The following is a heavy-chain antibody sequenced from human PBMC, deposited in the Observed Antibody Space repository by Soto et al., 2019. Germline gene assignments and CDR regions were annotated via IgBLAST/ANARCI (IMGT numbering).Heavy chain of an antibody. CDR3: ARDRNYYDSSGYYWGNWFDP. CDR2: IYYSGNT. Sequence: SETLSLTCTVSGGSISSGGYYWSWIRQHPGTGLEWIGYIYYSGNTYYNPSLKSRVTISVDTSKNQFSLKLSSVTAADTAVYYCARDRNYYDSSGYYWGNWFDPWGQGTLVTVSS. CDR1: GGSISSGGYY. J-gene: IGHJ5*02. V-gene: IGHV4-31*03. D-gene: IGHD3-22*01.